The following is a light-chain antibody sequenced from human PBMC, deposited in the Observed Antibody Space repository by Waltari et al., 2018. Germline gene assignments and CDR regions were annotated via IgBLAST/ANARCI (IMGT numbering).Light chain of an antibody. Sequence: QSVLTQPASVSGSPGQSITISCTGTSSDVGTYNLVSWYQQHPGKAPKLMIYEVTKRPSGVSSRFSASRSGNTASLTISGLQAEDEADYYCCSYNDGPYVFGTGTKVTVL. V-gene: IGLV2-23*02. CDR1: SSDVGTYNL. CDR3: CSYNDGPYV. CDR2: EVT. J-gene: IGLJ1*01.